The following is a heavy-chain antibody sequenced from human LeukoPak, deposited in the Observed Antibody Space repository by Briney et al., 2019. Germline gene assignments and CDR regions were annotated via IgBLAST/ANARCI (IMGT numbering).Heavy chain of an antibody. Sequence: ASVKVSCKASGYTFTGYYMHWVRQAPGQGLEWMGRINPNSGGTNYAQKFQGRVTMTRDTSISTAYMEPSRLRSDDTAVYYYARDCSVAVAGTKGVLSYWGQGTLVTVSS. D-gene: IGHD6-19*01. J-gene: IGHJ4*02. V-gene: IGHV1-2*06. CDR3: ARDCSVAVAGTKGVLSY. CDR1: GYTFTGYY. CDR2: INPNSGGT.